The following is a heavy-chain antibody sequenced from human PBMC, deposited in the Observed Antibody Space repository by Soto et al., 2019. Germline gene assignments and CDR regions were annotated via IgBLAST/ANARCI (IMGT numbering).Heavy chain of an antibody. CDR3: ARANCSGGSCPYVMDA. V-gene: IGHV1-18*01. J-gene: IGHJ6*02. Sequence: ASVKVSCKASGYTFTSYGISWVRQGPGQGLEWMGWISAYNGNTNYAQKLQGRVTMTTDTSTSTAYMELRSLRSDDTAVYYCARANCSGGSCPYVMDAWGQGTTVNVS. CDR2: ISAYNGNT. CDR1: GYTFTSYG. D-gene: IGHD2-15*01.